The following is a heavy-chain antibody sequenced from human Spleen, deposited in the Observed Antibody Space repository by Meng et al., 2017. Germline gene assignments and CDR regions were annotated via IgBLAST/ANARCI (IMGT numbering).Heavy chain of an antibody. CDR3: TTDARSTVTNTFDY. CDR1: GFTFSNAW. J-gene: IGHJ4*02. V-gene: IGHV3-15*01. Sequence: GESLKISCVASGFTFSNAWMNWVRQAPGKGLEWVGRIRSKTHSETTDYAAPVKGRFTISRDDSKNTLYLQMNSLKTEDTVVYYCTTDARSTVTNTFDYWGQGSLVTVSS. CDR2: IRSKTHSETT. D-gene: IGHD4-17*01.